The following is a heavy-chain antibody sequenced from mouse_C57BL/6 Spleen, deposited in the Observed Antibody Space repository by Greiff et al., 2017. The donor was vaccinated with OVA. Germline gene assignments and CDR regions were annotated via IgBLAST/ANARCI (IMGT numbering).Heavy chain of an antibody. CDR2: IDPSDSYT. Sequence: QVQLQQPGAELVMPGASVKLSCKASGYTFISYWMHWVKQRPGQGLEWIGEIDPSDSYTNYNQKFKGKSTLTVDKSSSTAYMQLSSLTSEDSAVYYCARRGWTYAMDYWGQGTSVTVSS. J-gene: IGHJ4*01. CDR3: ARRGWTYAMDY. CDR1: GYTFISYW. V-gene: IGHV1-69*01. D-gene: IGHD1-1*02.